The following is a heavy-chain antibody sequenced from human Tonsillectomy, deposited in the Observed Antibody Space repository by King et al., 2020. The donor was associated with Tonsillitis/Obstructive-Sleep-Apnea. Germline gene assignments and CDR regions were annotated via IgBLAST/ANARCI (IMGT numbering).Heavy chain of an antibody. V-gene: IGHV3-30*04. CDR1: GFTFSTYA. D-gene: IGHD6-13*01. Sequence: VQLVESGGGVVQPGRSLRLSCAASGFTFSTYAMHWVRQAPGKGLEWVAVISYDGNNKYDADFVKGRFTISRENSKNTLYLQMNSLRPEDTAVYFCARVGIAGPLPYYYYMDVWGKGTTVTVSS. CDR3: ARVGIAGPLPYYYYMDV. CDR2: ISYDGNNK. J-gene: IGHJ6*03.